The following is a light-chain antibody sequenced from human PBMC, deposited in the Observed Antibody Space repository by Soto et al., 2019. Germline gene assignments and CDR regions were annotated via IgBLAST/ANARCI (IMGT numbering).Light chain of an antibody. CDR3: AAWDDSLNGVV. CDR1: SSNIESNT. V-gene: IGLV1-44*01. J-gene: IGLJ2*01. CDR2: SNN. Sequence: QSVLTQPTSASGTPGQRVTISCSGSSSNIESNTVNWYQQLPGTAPKLLIYSNNQRPSGVPDRFSGSKSGTSASLAISGLQSEDEADYYCAAWDDSLNGVVFGGGTKLTVL.